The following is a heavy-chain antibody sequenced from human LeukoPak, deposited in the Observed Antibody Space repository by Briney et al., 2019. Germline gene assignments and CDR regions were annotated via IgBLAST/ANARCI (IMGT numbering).Heavy chain of an antibody. Sequence: GASVKVSCKASGYTFTSYGISWVRQAPGQGLEWMGWISAYNGNTNYAQKLQGRVTMTTDTSTSTAYMELRSLGSDDTAVYYCARRMASPYYYDSSGYYSEWGQGTLVTVSS. V-gene: IGHV1-18*01. CDR3: ARRMASPYYYDSSGYYSE. CDR2: ISAYNGNT. J-gene: IGHJ4*02. CDR1: GYTFTSYG. D-gene: IGHD3-22*01.